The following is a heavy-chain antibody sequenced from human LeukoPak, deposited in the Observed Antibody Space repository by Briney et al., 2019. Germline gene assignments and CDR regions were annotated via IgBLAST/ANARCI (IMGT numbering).Heavy chain of an antibody. CDR2: ISWDGDTT. J-gene: IGHJ4*02. V-gene: IGHV3-43*01. CDR3: AKKGYGGRSGGAYFDY. CDR1: GFTFDDYT. Sequence: GGSLRLSCVTSGFTFDDYTMHWVRQAPGKGLEWVSLISWDGDTTYYADSIKGRFTISRDNRKNSLYLQMNSLRTEDTAFYYCAKKGYGGRSGGAYFDYWGQGTLVTVSS. D-gene: IGHD4-23*01.